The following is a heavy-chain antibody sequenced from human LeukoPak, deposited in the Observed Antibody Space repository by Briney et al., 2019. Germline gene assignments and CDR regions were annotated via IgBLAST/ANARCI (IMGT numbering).Heavy chain of an antibody. D-gene: IGHD5-12*01. V-gene: IGHV4-39*01. CDR3: APGPYSGYDSGFDY. Sequence: PSETLSLTCTVSGDSISTSNSYWGWIRQPPGKGLEWIGSIYYSGNTYYNASLKSRVTISVDTSKNQFSLKLTSVTAADTAVYYCAPGPYSGYDSGFDYWGQGTLVTVSS. J-gene: IGHJ4*02. CDR1: GDSISTSNSY. CDR2: IYYSGNT.